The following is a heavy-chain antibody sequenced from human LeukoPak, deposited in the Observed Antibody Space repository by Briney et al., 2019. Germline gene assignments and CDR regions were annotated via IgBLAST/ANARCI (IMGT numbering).Heavy chain of an antibody. CDR3: AKEGRLTVAAVVVENYFDF. CDR1: GFTFSRSA. V-gene: IGHV3-23*01. CDR2: ISGCGSHT. D-gene: IGHD3-22*01. J-gene: IGHJ4*02. Sequence: GGSLRLSCVGSGFTFSRSALSWVRLAPGTGLGLDSGISGCGSHTYYTGSVKGRFTISRDNSKTTVSLQKNSLTTDDTAVYYCAKEGRLTVAAVVVENYFDFWGQGTPVIVSA.